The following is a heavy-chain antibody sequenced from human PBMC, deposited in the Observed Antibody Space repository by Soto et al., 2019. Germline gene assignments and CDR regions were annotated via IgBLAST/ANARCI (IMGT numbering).Heavy chain of an antibody. Sequence: QVQLVQSGAEVKKPGSSVKVSCKASGGTFSSYTISWVRQAPGQGLEWMGRIIPILGIANYAQKFQGRVTITADKSTSTAYMELSSLRSEDTAVYYCAKSHCSSTSCYAKYCYYMDVWGKGTTVTVSS. CDR3: AKSHCSSTSCYAKYCYYMDV. J-gene: IGHJ6*03. V-gene: IGHV1-69*02. D-gene: IGHD2-2*01. CDR1: GGTFSSYT. CDR2: IIPILGIA.